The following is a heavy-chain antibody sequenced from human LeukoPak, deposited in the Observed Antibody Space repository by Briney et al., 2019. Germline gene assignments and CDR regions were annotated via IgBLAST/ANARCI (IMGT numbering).Heavy chain of an antibody. V-gene: IGHV3-48*03. Sequence: QPGGSLRLSCAASGFTFSSYEMNWVRQAPGKGLEWVSYISSSGSTIYYADSVKGRFTISRDNAKNSLYLQMNSLRAEDTAVYYCARVPWELPDWYWGQGTLVTVSS. J-gene: IGHJ4*02. D-gene: IGHD1-26*01. CDR3: ARVPWELPDWY. CDR2: ISSSGSTI. CDR1: GFTFSSYE.